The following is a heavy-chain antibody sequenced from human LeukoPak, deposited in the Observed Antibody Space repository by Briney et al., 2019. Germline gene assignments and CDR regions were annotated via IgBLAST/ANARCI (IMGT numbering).Heavy chain of an antibody. J-gene: IGHJ4*02. CDR2: ISSVGSAI. Sequence: VGSLRLSCAASGFTFGSYEMNWVRQAPGKGLEWVSYISSVGSAIYYADSVRGRFTISRDNAKNSLYLQMNSLRAEDTAVYYCASIWTTHYYESSGYNWGQGTRVTVSS. V-gene: IGHV3-48*03. CDR3: ASIWTTHYYESSGYN. CDR1: GFTFGSYE. D-gene: IGHD3-22*01.